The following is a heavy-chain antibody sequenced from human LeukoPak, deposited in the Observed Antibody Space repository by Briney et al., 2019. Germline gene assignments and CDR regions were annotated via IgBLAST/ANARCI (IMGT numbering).Heavy chain of an antibody. J-gene: IGHJ3*02. V-gene: IGHV4-59*08. D-gene: IGHD3-22*01. CDR2: IYYSGST. CDR3: ARQNPRSGYFVFAFDI. Sequence: SETLSLTCTVSGGSISSYYWSWIRQPPGKGLEWIGYIYYSGSTNYNPSLKSRVTISVDTSKNQFSLKLSSVTAADTAVYYCARQNPRSGYFVFAFDIWGQGTMVTVSS. CDR1: GGSISSYY.